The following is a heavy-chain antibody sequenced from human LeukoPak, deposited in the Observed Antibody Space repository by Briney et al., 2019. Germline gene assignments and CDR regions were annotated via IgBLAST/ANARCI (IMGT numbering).Heavy chain of an antibody. J-gene: IGHJ5*01. V-gene: IGHV4-34*01. Sequence: SETLSLTCGLNGGSFGDHFWGWFRQSPGKGLEWIGEVNQRGTINSNPSLKSRVAIPVETSKNQFSLKLTSVTAADTAVYYCARINLWPGNWIDSWGQGSLVTVSS. CDR1: GGSFGDHF. D-gene: IGHD2/OR15-2a*01. CDR3: ARINLWPGNWIDS. CDR2: VNQRGTI.